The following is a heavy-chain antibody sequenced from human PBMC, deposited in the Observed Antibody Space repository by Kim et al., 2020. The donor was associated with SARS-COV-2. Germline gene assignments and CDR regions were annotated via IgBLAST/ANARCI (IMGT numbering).Heavy chain of an antibody. V-gene: IGHV3-30*18. J-gene: IGHJ4*02. CDR3: AKDLTYYYDGSGRYYFDS. D-gene: IGHD3-22*01. Sequence: GGSLRLSCAASGFTFSSYGMHWVRQAPGKGLEWVASISYDGGNKYYEDSVKGRFTISRDNSKNTLNLQMSSLSAEDTAVYYCAKDLTYYYDGSGRYYFDSWGQGTLVTVSS. CDR2: ISYDGGNK. CDR1: GFTFSSYG.